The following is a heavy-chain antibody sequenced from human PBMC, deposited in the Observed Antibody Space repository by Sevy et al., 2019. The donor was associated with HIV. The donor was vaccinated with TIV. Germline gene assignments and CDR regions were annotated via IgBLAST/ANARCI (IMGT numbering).Heavy chain of an antibody. D-gene: IGHD5-12*01. J-gene: IGHJ6*02. V-gene: IGHV4-39*02. CDR3: AREAGGYDYDYGMDV. Sequence: SETLSLTCSVSGGSIVSSSHYWGWIRQPPGKGLEWLGRIYYSGDTYYNPPLNGRLTISIDTSKNQFSLNLRSVTAADTAIYYCAREAGGYDYDYGMDVWGQGTTVTVSS. CDR1: GGSIVSSSHY. CDR2: IYYSGDT.